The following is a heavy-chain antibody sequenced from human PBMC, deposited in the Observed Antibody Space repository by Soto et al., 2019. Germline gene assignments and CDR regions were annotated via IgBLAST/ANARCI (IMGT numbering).Heavy chain of an antibody. CDR1: GGTFSSYA. CDR2: IIPIFGTA. CDR3: AALGHDGSGTYHYYYYMDV. Sequence: QVQLVQSGAEVTKPGSSVKVSCKASGGTFSSYAISWVRQAPGQGLEWMGGIIPIFGTANYAQKFQGRVTITADESTSTAYMELSSLRSEDTAVYYCAALGHDGSGTYHYYYYMDVWGKGTTVTVSS. V-gene: IGHV1-69*01. D-gene: IGHD3-10*01. J-gene: IGHJ6*03.